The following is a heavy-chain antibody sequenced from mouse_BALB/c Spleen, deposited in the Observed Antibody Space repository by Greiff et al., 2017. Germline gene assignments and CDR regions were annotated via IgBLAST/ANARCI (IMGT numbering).Heavy chain of an antibody. Sequence: VQLQQSGAELVKPGASVKLSCKASGYTFTSYWMHWVKQRPGQGLEWIGEINPSNGRTNYNEKFKSKATLTVDKSSSTAYMQLSSLTSEDSAVYYCARDGLTWFAYWGQGTLVTVSA. CDR2: INPSNGRT. J-gene: IGHJ3*01. D-gene: IGHD2-3*01. V-gene: IGHV1S81*02. CDR1: GYTFTSYW. CDR3: ARDGLTWFAY.